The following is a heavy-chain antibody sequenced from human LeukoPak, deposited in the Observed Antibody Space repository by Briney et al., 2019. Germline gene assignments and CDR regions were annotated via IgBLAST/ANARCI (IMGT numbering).Heavy chain of an antibody. CDR3: AKDHGFWSGYFDY. Sequence: GGSLRLSCAASGFTFSSYGMHWVRQAPGKGLEWVSAISGSGGSTYYADSVKGRFTISRDNSKNTLYLQMNSLRAEDTAVYYCAKDHGFWSGYFDYWGQGTLVTVSS. D-gene: IGHD3-3*01. CDR1: GFTFSSYG. CDR2: ISGSGGST. V-gene: IGHV3-23*01. J-gene: IGHJ4*02.